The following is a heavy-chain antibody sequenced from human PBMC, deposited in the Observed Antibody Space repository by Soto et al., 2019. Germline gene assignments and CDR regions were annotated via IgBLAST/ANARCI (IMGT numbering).Heavy chain of an antibody. Sequence: QVQLVESGGGLVTPGGSLRLSCVASGFTFTDYYMTWVRQAPGKGLECLSYISVSGANTNYVDSVRGRFTISRDNTKNSVYLQMNSLRVEDTAVYYCVKTARRFAYWGQGVLVTVSS. J-gene: IGHJ4*02. CDR1: GFTFTDYY. CDR3: VKTARRFAY. V-gene: IGHV3-11*05. D-gene: IGHD1-1*01. CDR2: ISVSGANT.